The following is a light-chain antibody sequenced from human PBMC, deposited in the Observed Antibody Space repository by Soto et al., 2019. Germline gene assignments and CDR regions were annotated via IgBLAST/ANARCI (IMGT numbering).Light chain of an antibody. CDR1: NIGSKS. Sequence: SYELTQPPSVSVAPGQTARVTCGGNNIGSKSVHWYQQKPGQAPVLVVYDDTYRPSGIPERFSGSNSGNTATLTINRVEDGDEADYYCQVWDSSSDLWVFGGGTKLTVL. V-gene: IGLV3-21*02. J-gene: IGLJ3*02. CDR3: QVWDSSSDLWV. CDR2: DDT.